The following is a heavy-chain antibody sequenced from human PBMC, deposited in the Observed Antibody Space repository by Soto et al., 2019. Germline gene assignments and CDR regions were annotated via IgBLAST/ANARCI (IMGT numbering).Heavy chain of an antibody. CDR2: IYYSGST. D-gene: IGHD3-22*01. CDR3: ARHFYPPYYYESSGFDY. V-gene: IGHV4-39*01. CDR1: GGSISSSSYY. J-gene: IGHJ4*02. Sequence: QLQLQESGPGLVKPSETLSLTCTVSGGSISSSSYYWGWIRQPPGKGLEWIGSIYYSGSTYYNPSLKSRVTISVDTSKNQFSLKLSSVTAADTAVYYCARHFYPPYYYESSGFDYWGQGTLVTVSS.